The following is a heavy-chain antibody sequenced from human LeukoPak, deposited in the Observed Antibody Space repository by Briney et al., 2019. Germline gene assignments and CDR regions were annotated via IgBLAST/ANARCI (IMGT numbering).Heavy chain of an antibody. J-gene: IGHJ4*02. CDR1: GGSISSYY. V-gene: IGHV4-59*01. D-gene: IGHD3-16*01. CDR3: AREGLVAFFDY. CDR2: IYYSGST. Sequence: SETLPLTCTVSGGSISSYYWSWIRQPPGKGLEWIGYIYYSGSTNYNPSLKSRVTISVDTSKNQFSLKLSSVTAADTAVYYCAREGLVAFFDYWGQGTLVTVSS.